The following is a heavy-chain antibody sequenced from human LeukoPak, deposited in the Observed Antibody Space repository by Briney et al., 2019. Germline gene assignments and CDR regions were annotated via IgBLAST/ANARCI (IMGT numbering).Heavy chain of an antibody. V-gene: IGHV4-4*07. CDR2: IYTSGST. Sequence: SETLSLTCTVSGGSISSYYWSWIRQPAGKGLEWIGRIYTSGSTNYNPSLKSRVTMSVDTSKNQFSLKLSSVTAADTAVYYCARYLGYCSSTSCYLDAFDIWGQGTMVTVSS. CDR1: GGSISSYY. J-gene: IGHJ3*02. D-gene: IGHD2-2*01. CDR3: ARYLGYCSSTSCYLDAFDI.